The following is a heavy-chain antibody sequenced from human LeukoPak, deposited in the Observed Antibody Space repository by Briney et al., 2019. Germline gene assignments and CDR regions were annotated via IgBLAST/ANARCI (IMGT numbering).Heavy chain of an antibody. CDR3: ARDRSVGVLPAPPFDF. D-gene: IGHD6-6*01. Sequence: SETLSLTCAVYGGSFSGYYWSWIRQPPGKGLEWIGEINHSGSTNYNPSLKSRVTISVDTPKNQFSLTLTSVTAADTAVYYCARDRSVGVLPAPPFDFWGQGTLVTVSS. J-gene: IGHJ4*02. CDR2: INHSGST. CDR1: GGSFSGYY. V-gene: IGHV4-34*01.